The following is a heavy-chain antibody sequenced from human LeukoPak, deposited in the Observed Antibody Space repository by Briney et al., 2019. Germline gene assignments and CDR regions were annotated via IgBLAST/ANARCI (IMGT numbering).Heavy chain of an antibody. Sequence: PSETLSLTCTVSGGSISSYYWSWIRQPPGKGLEWIGYIYYSGSTNYNPSLKSRVTISVDTSKNQFSLKLSSVTAADTAVYYCARVPGGYCSGGSCYWDVYFDYWGQGTLVTVSS. CDR1: GGSISSYY. J-gene: IGHJ4*02. D-gene: IGHD2-15*01. CDR2: IYYSGST. CDR3: ARVPGGYCSGGSCYWDVYFDY. V-gene: IGHV4-59*01.